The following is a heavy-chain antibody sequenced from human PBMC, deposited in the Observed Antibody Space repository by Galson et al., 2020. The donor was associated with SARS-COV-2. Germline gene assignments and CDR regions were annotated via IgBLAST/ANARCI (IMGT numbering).Heavy chain of an antibody. D-gene: IGHD6-6*01. CDR1: GFTFSSYS. Sequence: GGSLRLSCAASGFTFSSYSMNWVRQAPGKGLEWVSSISSSSSYIYYADSVKGRFTISRDNAKNSLYLQMNSLRAEDTAVYYCARVSIAARPGLEYYFDYWGQGTLVTVSS. CDR3: ARVSIAARPGLEYYFDY. CDR2: ISSSSSYI. J-gene: IGHJ4*02. V-gene: IGHV3-21*01.